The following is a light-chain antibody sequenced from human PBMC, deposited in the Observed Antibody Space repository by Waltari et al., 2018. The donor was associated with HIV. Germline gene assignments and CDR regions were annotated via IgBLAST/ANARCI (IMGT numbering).Light chain of an antibody. V-gene: IGLV1-40*01. CDR3: QSYDMSQSGSLV. CDR1: RYKLGPGLA. CDR2: DNN. J-gene: IGLJ2*01. Sequence: QSVLTQSPSVSGSPRQRVTIACTGTRYKLGPGLAVHLFQQIPGTAPKPLIYDNNSRPSGVPDGFSGSKSGTSASLAITGLQAEDEADYYCQSYDMSQSGSLVFGGGTKLTVL.